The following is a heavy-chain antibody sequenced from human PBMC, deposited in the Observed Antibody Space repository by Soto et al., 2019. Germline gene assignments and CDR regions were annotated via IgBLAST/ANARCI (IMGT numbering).Heavy chain of an antibody. V-gene: IGHV5-51*01. CDR3: ARGPNYDILTGYSLGY. J-gene: IGHJ4*02. Sequence: PGESLKISCKGSGYSFTSYWIGWVRQMPGKGLEWMGIIYPGDSDTRYSPSFQGQVTISADKSISTAYLQWSSLKASDTAMYYCARGPNYDILTGYSLGYWGQGTLVTVSS. CDR1: GYSFTSYW. D-gene: IGHD3-9*01. CDR2: IYPGDSDT.